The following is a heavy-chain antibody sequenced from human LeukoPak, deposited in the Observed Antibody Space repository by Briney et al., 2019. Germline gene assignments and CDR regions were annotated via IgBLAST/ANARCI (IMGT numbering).Heavy chain of an antibody. CDR1: GFAVSNNY. D-gene: IGHD4-17*01. CDR3: ARDRFRFGDYGY. CDR2: IYSGDST. Sequence: GGSLRLSCAASGFAVSNNYMSWVRQAPGKGLEWVSVIYSGDSTYYADSVKGRFTISRDNSKNTLYLQMNSLRAEDTAVYYCARDRFRFGDYGYWGQGTLVTVSS. J-gene: IGHJ4*02. V-gene: IGHV3-66*01.